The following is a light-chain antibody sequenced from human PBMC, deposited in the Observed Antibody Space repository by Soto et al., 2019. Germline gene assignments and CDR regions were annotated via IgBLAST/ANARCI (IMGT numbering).Light chain of an antibody. V-gene: IGLV3-25*02. CDR1: ELSKQY. CDR3: QSSDDTGDYYL. J-gene: IGLJ1*01. CDR2: KDT. Sequence: ELTQPPSVSVSPGQTARITCSGDELSKQYSFWYQQKPGQAPVLVIYKDTERAPGIPERFSGSSSGTTVTLTISGVRAEDEATYYCQSSDDTGDYYLFGTGTKVTVL.